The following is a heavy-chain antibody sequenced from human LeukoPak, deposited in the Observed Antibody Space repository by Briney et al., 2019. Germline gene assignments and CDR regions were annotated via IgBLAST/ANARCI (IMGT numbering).Heavy chain of an antibody. CDR3: ASGMTTVTPAGY. CDR2: ISAYNGNT. Sequence: ASVKVSCKASGYTFTSSGISWVRQAPGQGLEWMGWISAYNGNTNYAQKLQGRVTMTTDTSTSTAYMELRSLRSDDTAVYYCASGMTTVTPAGYWGQGTLVTVSS. J-gene: IGHJ4*02. CDR1: GYTFTSSG. V-gene: IGHV1-18*01. D-gene: IGHD4-17*01.